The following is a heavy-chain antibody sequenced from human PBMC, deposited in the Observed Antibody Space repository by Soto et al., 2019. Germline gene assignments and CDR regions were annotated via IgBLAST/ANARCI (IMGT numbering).Heavy chain of an antibody. CDR2: ISGSGGST. Sequence: PGGSLRLSCAASGFTFSSYAMSWVRQAPGKGLEWVSAISGSGGSTYYADSVKGRFTISRDNSKNTLYLQMNSLRAEDTAVYYCARVGHYYGSGSYHYWGQGTLVTVSS. CDR3: ARVGHYYGSGSYHY. J-gene: IGHJ4*02. CDR1: GFTFSSYA. D-gene: IGHD3-10*01. V-gene: IGHV3-23*01.